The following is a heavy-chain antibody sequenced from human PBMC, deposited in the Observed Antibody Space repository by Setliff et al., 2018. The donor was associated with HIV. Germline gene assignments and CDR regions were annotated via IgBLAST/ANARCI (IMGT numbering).Heavy chain of an antibody. CDR3: ARASGDTSKFVNYYYYMDV. D-gene: IGHD6-19*01. CDR1: GGSFSGNY. CDR2: INHGGST. V-gene: IGHV4-34*01. Sequence: SETLSLTCAVYGGSFSGNYWSWIRQPPGKGLEWIGDINHGGSTNYNPSLKSRVTISVDMSKNQISLKLSSVTAADTAVYYCARASGDTSKFVNYYYYMDVWGKGTTVTVSS. J-gene: IGHJ6*03.